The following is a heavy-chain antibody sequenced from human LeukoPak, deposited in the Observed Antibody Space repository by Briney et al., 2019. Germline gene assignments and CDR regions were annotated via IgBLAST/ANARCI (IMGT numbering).Heavy chain of an antibody. CDR2: ISYDGSNK. CDR3: ARWLGAIAWPYYFDY. J-gene: IGHJ4*02. CDR1: GFSFRTYG. V-gene: IGHV3-30*03. Sequence: GGSLRLSCAASGFSFRTYGMHWVRQAPGKGLEWVAVISYDGSNKYYADSVKGRFTISRDNSKNTLYLQMNSLRAEDTAVYYCARWLGAIAWPYYFDYWGQGTLVTVSS. D-gene: IGHD3-16*02.